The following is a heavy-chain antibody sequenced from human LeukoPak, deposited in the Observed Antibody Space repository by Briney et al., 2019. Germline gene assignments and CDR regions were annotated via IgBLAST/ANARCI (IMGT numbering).Heavy chain of an antibody. Sequence: PSETLSLTCAVSGGSINSTNWWSWVRQPPGKGLEWIGEIYHSGTTNYNPSLKSRVTVLVDKSKNQFSLKMSSVTAADTAVYYCARRYQLLIEGFYYYYFDVWGKGTTVAVSS. D-gene: IGHD2-2*01. V-gene: IGHV4-4*02. J-gene: IGHJ6*03. CDR2: IYHSGTT. CDR3: ARRYQLLIEGFYYYYFDV. CDR1: GGSINSTNW.